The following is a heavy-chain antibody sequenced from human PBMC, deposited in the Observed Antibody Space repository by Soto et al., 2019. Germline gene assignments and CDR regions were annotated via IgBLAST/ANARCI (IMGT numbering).Heavy chain of an antibody. V-gene: IGHV1-18*01. D-gene: IGHD2-15*01. J-gene: IGHJ5*01. Sequence: ASVKVSCKASGYTFSSHGIIWVRQAPGQGLEWMGWISGYNGNAKYAQRFQGRVTMTTGTSTSTAYMDLRSLGSDDSAVYYCAREGSYGWYDCWGQGTLVTV. CDR3: AREGSYGWYDC. CDR2: ISGYNGNA. CDR1: GYTFSSHG.